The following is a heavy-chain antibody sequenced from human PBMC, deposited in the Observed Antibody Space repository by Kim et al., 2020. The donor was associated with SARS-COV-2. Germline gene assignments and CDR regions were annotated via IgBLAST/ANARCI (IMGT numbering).Heavy chain of an antibody. V-gene: IGHV1-18*01. CDR3: ASGRYYDASTGYLALNY. CDR2: ISIFNGNT. J-gene: IGHJ4*02. D-gene: IGHD3-9*01. CDR1: DHTFTNYA. Sequence: ASVKVSCTSSDHTFTNYAIAWVRQAPGQGLEWLGWISIFNGNTKYAQKLQGRVTMTTDTSTSTAYMELKSLRSDDTAVYYCASGRYYDASTGYLALNYWGQGTLVTVSS.